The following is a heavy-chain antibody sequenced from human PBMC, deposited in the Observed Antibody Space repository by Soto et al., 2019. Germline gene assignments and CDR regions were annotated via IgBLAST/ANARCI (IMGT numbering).Heavy chain of an antibody. CDR2: IYYSGST. J-gene: IGHJ3*02. D-gene: IGHD1-26*01. CDR1: GGSISSGGYY. V-gene: IGHV4-31*03. CDR3: AGEWESQPRASDM. Sequence: SETLSLTCTVSGGSISSGGYYWSWIRQHPGKGLEWIGYIYYSGSTYYNPSLKSRVTISVDTSKNQFSLKLSSVTAADTAVYYCAGEWESQPRASDMWGQGKMVSVSS.